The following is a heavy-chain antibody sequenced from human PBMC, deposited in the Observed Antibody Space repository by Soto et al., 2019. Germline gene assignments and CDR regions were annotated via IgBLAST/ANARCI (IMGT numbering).Heavy chain of an antibody. V-gene: IGHV4-31*03. CDR2: IYYSGNT. J-gene: IGHJ6*02. Sequence: SETLSLTCTVSGGSIRSGGYYWSWVRQNPRRGLEWIGNIYYSGNTYYNPSLKSRLTISVDTSKNQFSLNLSSVTAADAAVYYCARDRLMATAGTARHYFGLDVWGQGTTVTVSS. CDR3: ARDRLMATAGTARHYFGLDV. D-gene: IGHD5-18*01. CDR1: GGSIRSGGYY.